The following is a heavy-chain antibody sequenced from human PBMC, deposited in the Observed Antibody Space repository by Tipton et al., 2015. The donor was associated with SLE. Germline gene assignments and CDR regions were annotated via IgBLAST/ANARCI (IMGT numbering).Heavy chain of an antibody. CDR3: ARTSWGTAMVDY. Sequence: QSGPEVKKPGSSVKVSCKASGGTLTDYTFSWVRQAPGQGLEWMGRIIPILDVANYARKFQGGVTLTADKSTNTVYIEMSSLRSEDTAVYYCARTSWGTAMVDYWGQGTLATVSS. V-gene: IGHV1-69*02. CDR1: GGTLTDYT. J-gene: IGHJ4*02. D-gene: IGHD5-18*01. CDR2: IIPILDVA.